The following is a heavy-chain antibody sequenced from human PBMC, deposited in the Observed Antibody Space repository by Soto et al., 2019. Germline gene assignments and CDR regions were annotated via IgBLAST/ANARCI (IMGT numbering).Heavy chain of an antibody. CDR1: GFTFSTYW. V-gene: IGHV3-74*01. CDR2: INSDGRST. J-gene: IGHJ4*02. Sequence: GSLRLSCAASGFTFSTYWMHWVRQAPVKGLVWVSRINSDGRSTTYADSVKGRFTISRDNVKNTLYLQMNSLRAEDTAVYYSVISSGTWDYWGQRT. D-gene: IGHD1-1*01. CDR3: VISSGTWDY.